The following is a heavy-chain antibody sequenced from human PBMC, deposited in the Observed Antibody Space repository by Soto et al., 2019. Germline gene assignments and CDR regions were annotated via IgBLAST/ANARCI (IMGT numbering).Heavy chain of an antibody. CDR1: GGTFSSYA. Sequence: GASVKVSCKASGGTFSSYAISWVRQAPGQGLEWMGGIIPIFGTANYAQKFQGRVTITADESTSTAYMELSSLRSEDTAVYYCARVKEEMATIPWFDPWGQATLVTVSS. V-gene: IGHV1-69*13. D-gene: IGHD5-12*01. J-gene: IGHJ5*02. CDR2: IIPIFGTA. CDR3: ARVKEEMATIPWFDP.